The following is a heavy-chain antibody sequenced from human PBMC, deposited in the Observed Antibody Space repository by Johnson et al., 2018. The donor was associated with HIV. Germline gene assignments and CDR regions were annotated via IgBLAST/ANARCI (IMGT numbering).Heavy chain of an antibody. CDR1: GFSVSSTY. CDR3: ARGGPWGFVAFDI. Sequence: VQLVESGGGLVQPGGSLRLSCAASGFSVSSTYMSWVRQAPGKGLEWVSVIYSGGSTQYADSVKGRFTISRDNSKNTLYLQMTSLRAEDTAVYYCARGGPWGFVAFDIWGQVTMVTVAS. CDR2: IYSGGST. J-gene: IGHJ3*02. D-gene: IGHD3-16*01. V-gene: IGHV3-66*01.